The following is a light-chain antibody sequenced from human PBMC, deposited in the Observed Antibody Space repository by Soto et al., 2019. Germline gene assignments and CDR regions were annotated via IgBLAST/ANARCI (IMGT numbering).Light chain of an antibody. Sequence: EILLAQSPATLSLSPRERATLSCRASQIVNKFLAWYQQKPGQAPRLLIFDASYRASGIPGRFSGSGSGTDFTLTISSLEPEDFAVYNCQQRSSWPATFGPGTKVDI. CDR2: DAS. V-gene: IGKV3-11*01. CDR3: QQRSSWPAT. J-gene: IGKJ3*01. CDR1: QIVNKF.